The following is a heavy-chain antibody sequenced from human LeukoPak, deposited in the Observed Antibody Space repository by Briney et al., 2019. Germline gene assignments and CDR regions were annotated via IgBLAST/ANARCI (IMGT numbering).Heavy chain of an antibody. Sequence: ASVKVSCKASGYTLTGYYMHWVRQAPGQGLEWMGRINPNSGGTNYAQKFQGRVTMTWDTSISTAYMELSRLRSDDTAVYYCARDRAGTDGMDVWGQGTTVTVSS. V-gene: IGHV1-2*02. J-gene: IGHJ6*02. CDR2: INPNSGGT. CDR1: GYTLTGYY. CDR3: ARDRAGTDGMDV. D-gene: IGHD6-13*01.